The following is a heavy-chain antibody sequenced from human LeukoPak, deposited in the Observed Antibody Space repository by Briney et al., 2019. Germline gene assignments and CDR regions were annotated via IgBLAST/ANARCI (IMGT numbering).Heavy chain of an antibody. D-gene: IGHD3-9*01. CDR3: ARSPYYDILTGYYKGGDYFDY. CDR1: SGSISGYY. V-gene: IGHV4-59*01. Sequence: SSETLSLTCTVSSGSISGYYWSWIRQSPGKGLEWIGYIYYTGSTNYNPSLKSRVTISVDTSKNQFSLKLSSVTAADTAVYYCARSPYYDILTGYYKGGDYFDYWGQGTLVTVSS. J-gene: IGHJ4*02. CDR2: IYYTGST.